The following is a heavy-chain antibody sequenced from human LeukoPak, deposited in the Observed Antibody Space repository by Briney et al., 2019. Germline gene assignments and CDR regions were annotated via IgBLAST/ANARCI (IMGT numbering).Heavy chain of an antibody. D-gene: IGHD3-22*01. CDR3: ARDFIPIDSSGYNWFDP. Sequence: ASVKVSCKASGYTFTSYGISWVRQAPGQGLEWMGWISAYNGNTNYAQKLQGRVTMTTDTSTSTAYMELRSLRSDDTAVYYCARDFIPIDSSGYNWFDPWGQGTLVTVSS. J-gene: IGHJ5*02. CDR1: GYTFTSYG. CDR2: ISAYNGNT. V-gene: IGHV1-18*01.